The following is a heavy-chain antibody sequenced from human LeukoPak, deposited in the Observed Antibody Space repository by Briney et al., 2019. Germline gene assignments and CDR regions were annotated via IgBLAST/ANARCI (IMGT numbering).Heavy chain of an antibody. Sequence: GGSLRLSCVASGFTFSSYAMSWVRQAPGKGLEWVSPISGRGGGAYYADSVKGAFTISRDNSKNTLYLQMNSLRAEDTAVYYCARMSLGAAAAQRGPYYFDYWGQGTLVTVSS. D-gene: IGHD6-13*01. J-gene: IGHJ4*02. CDR1: GFTFSSYA. CDR2: ISGRGGGA. V-gene: IGHV3-23*01. CDR3: ARMSLGAAAAQRGPYYFDY.